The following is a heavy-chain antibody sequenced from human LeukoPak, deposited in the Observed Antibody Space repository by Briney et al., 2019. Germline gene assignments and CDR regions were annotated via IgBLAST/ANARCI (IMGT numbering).Heavy chain of an antibody. CDR2: ISYDGSNK. D-gene: IGHD6-19*01. V-gene: IGHV3-30*18. J-gene: IGHJ3*02. Sequence: PGRSLRLSCAASGFTFSSYGMHWVRQAPGKGLEWVAVISYDGSNKYYADSVKGRFTISRDNSKNTLYLQMNSLRAEDTAVYYCAKSREQWLVRSGAFDIWGQGTMVTVSS. CDR1: GFTFSSYG. CDR3: AKSREQWLVRSGAFDI.